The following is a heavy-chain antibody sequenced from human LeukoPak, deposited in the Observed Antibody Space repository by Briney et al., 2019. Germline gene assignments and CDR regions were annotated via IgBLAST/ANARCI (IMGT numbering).Heavy chain of an antibody. V-gene: IGHV3-66*02. CDR1: GFTVSSNY. CDR3: ARAYDYVWGSFDY. CDR2: IYSGGST. Sequence: GGSLRLSCAASGFTVSSNYMSWVRQAPGKGLEWVSVIYSGGSTYHADSVKGRFTISRDNPKNTLYLQMNSLRADDTAVYYCARAYDYVWGSFDYWGQGTLVTVSS. D-gene: IGHD3-16*01. J-gene: IGHJ4*02.